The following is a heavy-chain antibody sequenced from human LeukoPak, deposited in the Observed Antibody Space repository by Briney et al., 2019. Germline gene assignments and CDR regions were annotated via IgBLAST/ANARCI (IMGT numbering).Heavy chain of an antibody. J-gene: IGHJ4*02. CDR2: IYYSGST. Sequence: SETLSLTCTVSGGSISSSSYYWGWIRQPPGKGLEWIGSIYYSGSTYYNPSRKSRVTISVDTSKNQLSLKLSSVTAADTAVYYCARVGYDSSGLDYWGQGTLVTVSS. D-gene: IGHD3-22*01. CDR3: ARVGYDSSGLDY. CDR1: GGSISSSSYY. V-gene: IGHV4-39*07.